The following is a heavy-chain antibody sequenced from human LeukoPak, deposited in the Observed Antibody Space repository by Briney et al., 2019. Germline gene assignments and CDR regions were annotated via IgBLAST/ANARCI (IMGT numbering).Heavy chain of an antibody. D-gene: IGHD3-10*01. CDR3: ARRRFGELLSDAFDI. J-gene: IGHJ3*02. V-gene: IGHV1-18*01. CDR1: GYTFTIYG. CDR2: ISAYNGNT. Sequence: ASVTVSFKASGYTFTIYGISWVRQAPGQGLEWMGWISAYNGNTNYAQKLQGRVTMTTDTSTSTAYMELRSLRSDDTAVYYCARRRFGELLSDAFDIWGQGTMVTVSS.